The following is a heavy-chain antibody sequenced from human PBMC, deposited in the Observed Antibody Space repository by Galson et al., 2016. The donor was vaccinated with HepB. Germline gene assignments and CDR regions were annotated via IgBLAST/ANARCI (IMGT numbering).Heavy chain of an antibody. J-gene: IGHJ6*02. D-gene: IGHD2-21*01. V-gene: IGHV3-21*01. Sequence: SLRLSCAASGFTFSTYSLNWVRQAPGKGLEWVSSISSSSSYIYYAGSVKGRFTISRDNAKNSLYLQMNSLSAEDTAVYYCARDNPHGDYVGNYLYYGMDVWGQGTTVTVSS. CDR1: GFTFSTYS. CDR3: ARDNPHGDYVGNYLYYGMDV. CDR2: ISSSSSYI.